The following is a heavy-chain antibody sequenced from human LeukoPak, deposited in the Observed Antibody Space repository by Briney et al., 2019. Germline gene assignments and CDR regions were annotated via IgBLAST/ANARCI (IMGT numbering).Heavy chain of an antibody. CDR1: GFTFSSYA. D-gene: IGHD6-6*01. Sequence: GGSLRLSCAASGFTFSSYAITWVRQAPGKGLEWVSAVSSNGAKTYYADSVKGRFTISRDNYKNMVFLQMNSLRAEDTAVYYCAKDKAYSSSSTFDYWGQGTLVTVSS. J-gene: IGHJ4*02. CDR3: AKDKAYSSSSTFDY. CDR2: VSSNGAKT. V-gene: IGHV3-23*01.